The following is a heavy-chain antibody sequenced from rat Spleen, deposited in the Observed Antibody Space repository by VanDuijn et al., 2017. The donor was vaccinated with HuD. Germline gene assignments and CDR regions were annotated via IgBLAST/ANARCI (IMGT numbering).Heavy chain of an antibody. CDR3: ATDYSGEGIMDA. CDR2: ITNTGGST. J-gene: IGHJ4*01. V-gene: IGHV5-20*01. D-gene: IGHD1-1*01. CDR1: GFTFSDYY. Sequence: EVQLVESGGGLVQPGRSLKLSCAASGFTFSDYYMAWVRQAPGKGLEWVASITNTGGSTYYPDSVKGRFTISRDNAESTLYLQMDSLRSEDTATYYCATDYSGEGIMDAWGQGASVTVSS.